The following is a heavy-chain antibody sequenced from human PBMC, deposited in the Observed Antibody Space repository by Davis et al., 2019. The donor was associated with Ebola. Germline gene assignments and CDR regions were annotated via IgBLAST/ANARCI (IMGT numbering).Heavy chain of an antibody. CDR2: MYYSGSA. CDR3: ARVVFVAGATPSWYFDL. V-gene: IGHV4-39*07. CDR1: GDGSISSSNDY. D-gene: IGHD2-15*01. Sequence: MPSETLSLTCTVSGDGSISSSNDYWGWIRQSPGKGLEWIGSMYYSGSAFYNPSLKSRVTISVDKSKNQFSLKLSSVTAADTAVYYCARVVFVAGATPSWYFDLWGRGTLVTVSP. J-gene: IGHJ2*01.